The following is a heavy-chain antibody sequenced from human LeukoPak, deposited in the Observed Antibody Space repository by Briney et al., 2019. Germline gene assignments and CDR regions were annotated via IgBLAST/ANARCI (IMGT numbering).Heavy chain of an antibody. CDR2: ISYSGNT. CDR3: ARHFGSGFDRWFDP. D-gene: IGHD5-12*01. J-gene: IGHJ5*02. Sequence: PSETLSLTCTVSGGSISTYYWSWIRQPPGKGLEWIGYISYSGNTNYNPSLKSRVTISIDTSKNQFSLKLNSVTAADTAVYYCARHFGSGFDRWFDPWGQGSLVIVS. V-gene: IGHV4-59*08. CDR1: GGSISTYY.